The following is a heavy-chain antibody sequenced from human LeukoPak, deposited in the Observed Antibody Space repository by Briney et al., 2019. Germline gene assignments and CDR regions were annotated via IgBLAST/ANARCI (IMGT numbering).Heavy chain of an antibody. V-gene: IGHV3-23*01. CDR1: GFTFSSYA. D-gene: IGHD2-15*01. J-gene: IGHJ4*02. CDR3: AKDMSDIVVVVAVDY. CDR2: ISGGGGST. Sequence: EGSLRPSCAASGFTFSSYAMSWVRQAPGKGLEWVSAISGGGGSTYYADSVKGRFTISRDNSKNTLYLQMNSLRAEDTAVYYCAKDMSDIVVVVAVDYWGQGTLVTVSS.